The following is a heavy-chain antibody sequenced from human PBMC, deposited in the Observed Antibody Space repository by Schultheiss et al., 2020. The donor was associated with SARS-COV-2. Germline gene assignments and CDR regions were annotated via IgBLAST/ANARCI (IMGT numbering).Heavy chain of an antibody. J-gene: IGHJ5*02. Sequence: SETLSLTCTVSGGSISNFYWSWIRQPAGKGLEWLGRLYTSGTTNYNPSLKNRLTMSVDTSKNHFSLKLNSVTAAGTAVYYCARSTEAYNWFDPWGQGTLVTVSS. D-gene: IGHD5/OR15-5a*01. CDR3: ARSTEAYNWFDP. CDR2: LYTSGTT. CDR1: GGSISNFY. V-gene: IGHV4-4*07.